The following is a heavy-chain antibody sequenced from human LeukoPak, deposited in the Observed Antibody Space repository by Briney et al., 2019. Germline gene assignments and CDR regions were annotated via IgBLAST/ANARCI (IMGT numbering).Heavy chain of an antibody. CDR2: MNPNSGDT. CDR1: GYTFTSYD. CDR3: ARFSGSYCNPSDY. D-gene: IGHD3-10*01. J-gene: IGHJ4*02. Sequence: ASVKVSCKASGYTFTSYDINWVRQATGQGVEWMGWMNPNSGDTGYAHKFQGRVTMTRNTSISTAYMELSSLRSEDTAVYYCARFSGSYCNPSDYWGQGTLVTVSS. V-gene: IGHV1-8*01.